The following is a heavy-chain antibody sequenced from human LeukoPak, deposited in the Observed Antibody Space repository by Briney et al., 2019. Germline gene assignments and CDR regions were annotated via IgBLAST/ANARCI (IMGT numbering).Heavy chain of an antibody. CDR2: INPSGGTT. J-gene: IGHJ3*02. CDR1: GYTFSHYY. Sequence: GASVKVSCKTSGYTFSHYYIHWIRQAPGQGLEWMGIINPSGGTTIYAQKFQGRVTMTRDTSTSTVYMELSSLRSEDTAVYYCARQRGGQYEDAFDIWGQGTVVTVSS. V-gene: IGHV1-46*01. D-gene: IGHD2-8*01. CDR3: ARQRGGQYEDAFDI.